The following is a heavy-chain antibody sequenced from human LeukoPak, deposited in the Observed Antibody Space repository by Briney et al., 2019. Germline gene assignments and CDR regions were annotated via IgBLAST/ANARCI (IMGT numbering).Heavy chain of an antibody. J-gene: IGHJ5*02. CDR1: GITFSNYG. V-gene: IGHV3-30*18. CDR3: GKGPGYSVYDNLPHH. D-gene: IGHD5/OR15-5a*01. CDR2: ISDDGGSL. Sequence: GGSLRLSCAASGITFSNYGMHWARQAPGKGLEWVAVISDDGGSLHYADSVKSRFTISRDNSKNTLILHMNSLRAEDTAVYYCGKGPGYSVYDNLPHHWGQGTLVTVSS.